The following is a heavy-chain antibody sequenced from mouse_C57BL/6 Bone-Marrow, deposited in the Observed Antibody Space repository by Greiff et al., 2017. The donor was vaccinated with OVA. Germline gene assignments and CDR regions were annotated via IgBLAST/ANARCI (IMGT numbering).Heavy chain of an antibody. CDR1: GYTFTDYY. D-gene: IGHD4-1*01. V-gene: IGHV1-19*01. CDR2: INPYNGGT. Sequence: EVQLQQSGPVLVKPGASVKMSRKASGYTFTDYYMNWVKQSHGKSLEWIGVINPYNGGTSYNQKFKGKATLTVDKSSSTAYMELNSLTSEYSAVYYCARDGTYYFDYWGQGTTLTVAS. J-gene: IGHJ2*01. CDR3: ARDGTYYFDY.